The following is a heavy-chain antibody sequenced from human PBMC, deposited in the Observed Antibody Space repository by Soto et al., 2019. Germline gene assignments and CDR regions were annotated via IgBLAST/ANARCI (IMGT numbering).Heavy chain of an antibody. V-gene: IGHV3-74*01. Sequence: EMQLVESGGGLVQPGGSLRLSCAASGFTFSRYWMHWVRQAPGKGLVWVSRLNTDGKDTRYADSVKGRFTISRDNAKNTLYWQVNSLRADDTAVYYCAGPPGLRGAALDSWGQGTMVTVSS. J-gene: IGHJ3*01. D-gene: IGHD1-26*01. CDR3: AGPPGLRGAALDS. CDR2: LNTDGKDT. CDR1: GFTFSRYW.